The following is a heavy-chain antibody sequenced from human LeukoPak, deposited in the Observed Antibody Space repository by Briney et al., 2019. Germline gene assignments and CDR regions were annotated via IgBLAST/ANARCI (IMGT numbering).Heavy chain of an antibody. D-gene: IGHD3-3*01. J-gene: IGHJ4*02. CDR2: ISGIGGST. CDR1: GFTVSSNY. CDR3: AKDRLVMLRFLEWLPGYFDY. V-gene: IGHV3-23*01. Sequence: GGSLRLSCAASGFTVSSNYMSWVRQAPGKGLEWVSAISGIGGSTYYADSVKGRFTISRDNSKNTLYLQMNSLRAEDTAVYYCAKDRLVMLRFLEWLPGYFDYWGQGTLVTVSS.